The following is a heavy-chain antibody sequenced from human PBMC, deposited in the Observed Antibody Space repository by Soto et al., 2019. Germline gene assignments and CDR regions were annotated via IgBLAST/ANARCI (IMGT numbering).Heavy chain of an antibody. V-gene: IGHV4-34*01. Sequence: QVQLQQWGAGLLKPSETLSLTCAVYGGSFSGYYWSWIRQPPGKGLEWIGEINHGGSTNYNPSLRSRVIISVDTSKNQFSLKLSSVTAADTAVYYCARGLGDSCSFVLEAIWFDPWGQGTLVTVSS. J-gene: IGHJ5*02. CDR2: INHGGST. D-gene: IGHD6-6*01. CDR1: GGSFSGYY. CDR3: ARGLGDSCSFVLEAIWFDP.